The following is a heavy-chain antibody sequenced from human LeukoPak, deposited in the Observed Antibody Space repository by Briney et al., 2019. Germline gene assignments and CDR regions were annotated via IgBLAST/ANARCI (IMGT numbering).Heavy chain of an antibody. V-gene: IGHV3-30*02. Sequence: GGSLRLSCVASEFTFSSYGMHWVRQAPGKGLEWVAYIRYDGSDRYYADSVKGRFTISRDNAKNSLYLQMNSLRAEDTAVYYCARGDGDYDYWGQGTLVTVSS. J-gene: IGHJ4*02. CDR3: ARGDGDYDY. CDR2: IRYDGSDR. CDR1: EFTFSSYG. D-gene: IGHD4-17*01.